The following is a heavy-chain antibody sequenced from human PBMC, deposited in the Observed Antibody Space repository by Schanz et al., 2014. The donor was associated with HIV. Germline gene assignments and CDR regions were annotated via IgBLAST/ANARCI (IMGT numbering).Heavy chain of an antibody. J-gene: IGHJ6*02. Sequence: VQLLESGGGLAQPGGSLTLSCAASGFTFTNHALSWVRQAPGRGLEWVAVISYDGRNKYQAASVKGRFTVSRDNAKNTVYLQMKSLRVEDTAVYYCAKDRNYYDSRFLGKGNYYYYYGMDVWGQGTTVTVSS. V-gene: IGHV3-30*18. CDR3: AKDRNYYDSRFLGKGNYYYYYGMDV. D-gene: IGHD3-22*01. CDR2: ISYDGRNK. CDR1: GFTFTNHA.